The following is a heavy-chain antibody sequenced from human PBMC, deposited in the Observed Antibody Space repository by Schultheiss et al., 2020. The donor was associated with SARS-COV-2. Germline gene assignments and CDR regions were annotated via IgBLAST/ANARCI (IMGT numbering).Heavy chain of an antibody. Sequence: SETLSLTCTVSGGSISNYYWSWIRQPPGKGLEWIGEINHSGSTNYNPSLKSRVTMSVDTSKNQFSLKLSSVTAADTAVYYCASQYYYDSSGYPPPWGQGTLVTVSS. J-gene: IGHJ5*02. V-gene: IGHV4-34*01. CDR2: INHSGST. D-gene: IGHD3-22*01. CDR3: ASQYYYDSSGYPPP. CDR1: GGSISNYY.